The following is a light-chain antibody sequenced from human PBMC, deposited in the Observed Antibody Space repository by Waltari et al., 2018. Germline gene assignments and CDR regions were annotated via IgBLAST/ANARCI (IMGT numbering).Light chain of an antibody. V-gene: IGLV3-1*01. CDR3: QAWDTNTGVV. J-gene: IGLJ2*01. Sequence: SYEVTQPPSVSVSPGQTASITCSGDQLVNKYAPWYQQMPGQSPVLVIYQDSKRPSGIPERFSGSNSGNTATLTISGTQAMDEADYYCQAWDTNTGVVFGGGTKLTVL. CDR1: QLVNKY. CDR2: QDS.